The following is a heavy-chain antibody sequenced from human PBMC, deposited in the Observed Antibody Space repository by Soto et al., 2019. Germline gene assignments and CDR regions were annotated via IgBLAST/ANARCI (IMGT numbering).Heavy chain of an antibody. V-gene: IGHV4-39*01. J-gene: IGHJ4*02. CDR1: GGSITNNRFF. CDR2: IYYTGRT. CDR3: VTTGSYLSQIDY. Sequence: SDTLSLTCTVSGGSITNNRFFWGWIRQPPGKGLEWIGSIYYTGRTSYNPSLASRLTISVDTSKSQFSLKLSSVTAADTAVYYCVTTGSYLSQIDYWRQGTLVTVSS. D-gene: IGHD1-1*01.